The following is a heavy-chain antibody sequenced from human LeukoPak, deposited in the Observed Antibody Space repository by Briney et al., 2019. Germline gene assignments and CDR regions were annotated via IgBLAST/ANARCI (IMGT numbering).Heavy chain of an antibody. Sequence: PSETLSLTCTVSGGSISSYYWSWIRQPPGKGLEWIGYIYYSGSTNYNPSLKSRVTISVDTSKNQFSLKLSSVTAADTAVYYCARLSWSTVDYWGQGTLVTVSS. CDR1: GGSISSYY. CDR3: ARLSWSTVDY. J-gene: IGHJ4*02. CDR2: IYYSGST. V-gene: IGHV4-59*08. D-gene: IGHD1-14*01.